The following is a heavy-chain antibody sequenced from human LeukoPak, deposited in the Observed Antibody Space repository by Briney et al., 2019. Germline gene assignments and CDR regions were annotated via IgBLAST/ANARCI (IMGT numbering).Heavy chain of an antibody. D-gene: IGHD3-16*01. CDR2: IHTDGSVT. V-gene: IGHV3-74*01. Sequence: PGGSLRLSCAASGFTFSNYWMHWVRQAPGKGLVWVSRIHTDGSVTNYADSVKGRFTISRDNAKNTLYLQMNSLRAEDTAVYYCARVYVGTSTTCPFDYWGQGTLVTVSS. J-gene: IGHJ4*02. CDR1: GFTFSNYW. CDR3: ARVYVGTSTTCPFDY.